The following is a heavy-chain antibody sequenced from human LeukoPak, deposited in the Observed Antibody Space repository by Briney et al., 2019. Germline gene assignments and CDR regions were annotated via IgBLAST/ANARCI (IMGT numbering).Heavy chain of an antibody. V-gene: IGHV1-18*01. J-gene: IGHJ5*02. D-gene: IGHD3-16*01. CDR2: ISAYNGNT. CDR3: ARERAGGVLNWFDP. CDR1: GYTFTSYG. Sequence: ASVKVSCKASGYTFTSYGISWVRQAPGQGLEWMGWISAYNGNTNYAQKLQGRVTMTTDTSTGTAYMELRSLRSDDTAVYYCARERAGGVLNWFDPWGQGTLVTVSS.